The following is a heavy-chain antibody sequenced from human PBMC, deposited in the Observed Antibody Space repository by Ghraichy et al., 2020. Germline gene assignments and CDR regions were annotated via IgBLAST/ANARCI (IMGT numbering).Heavy chain of an antibody. CDR1: GGSISSYY. CDR2: IYYSGST. D-gene: IGHD2-21*02. Sequence: SETLSLSCTVSGGSISSYYWSWIRQPPGKGLEWIGYIYYSGSTNYNPSLKSRVTISVDMSKNQFSLKLSSVTAADTAVYYCAREAYCGGDCYSRDAFDIWGQGTMVTVSS. V-gene: IGHV4-59*01. CDR3: AREAYCGGDCYSRDAFDI. J-gene: IGHJ3*02.